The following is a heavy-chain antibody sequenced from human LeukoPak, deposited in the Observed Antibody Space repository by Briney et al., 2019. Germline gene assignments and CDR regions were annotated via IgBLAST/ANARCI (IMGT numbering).Heavy chain of an antibody. CDR2: IYHSGST. CDR3: ARGPTYCSSSSCLQGE. CDR1: GYSISSGYY. J-gene: IGHJ4*02. V-gene: IGHV4-38-2*01. D-gene: IGHD2-15*01. Sequence: PSETLSLTCAVSGYSISSGYYWGWIRQPPGKGLEWIGSIYHSGSTNYNPSLKSRVTISVDTSKNQFSLKLSSVTAADTAVYYCARGPTYCSSSSCLQGEWGQGTLVTVSS.